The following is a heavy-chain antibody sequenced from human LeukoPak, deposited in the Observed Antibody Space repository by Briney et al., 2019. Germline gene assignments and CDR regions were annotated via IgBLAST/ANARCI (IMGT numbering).Heavy chain of an antibody. CDR1: GFTFSNAW. CDR2: IKSKTDGGTT. D-gene: IGHD3-9*01. V-gene: IGHV3-15*01. Sequence: GGSLRLSCAASGFTFSNAWMSWVRQAPGKGLGWVGRIKSKTDGGTTDYAAPVKGRFTISRDDSKNTLYLQMNSLKTEDTAVYYCTTDFFDWLSLIDYWGQGTLVTVSS. J-gene: IGHJ4*02. CDR3: TTDFFDWLSLIDY.